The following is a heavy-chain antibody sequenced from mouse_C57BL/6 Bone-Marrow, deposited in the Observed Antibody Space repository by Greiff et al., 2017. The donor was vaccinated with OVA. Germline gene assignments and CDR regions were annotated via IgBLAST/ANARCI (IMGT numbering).Heavy chain of an antibody. Sequence: VQLQQSGAELARPGASVKLSCKASGYTFTSYGISWVKQRTGQGLEWIGEIYPRSGNTYYNEKFKGKATLTADKSSSTAYMQLNSLTSEDSAVYFCARRSTGSPYWYFDVWGTGTTVTVSS. D-gene: IGHD1-1*01. V-gene: IGHV1-81*01. CDR3: ARRSTGSPYWYFDV. J-gene: IGHJ1*03. CDR1: GYTFTSYG. CDR2: IYPRSGNT.